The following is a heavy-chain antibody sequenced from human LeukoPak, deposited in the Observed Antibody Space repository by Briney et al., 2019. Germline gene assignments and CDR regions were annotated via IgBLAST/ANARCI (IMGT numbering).Heavy chain of an antibody. Sequence: GGSLRLSCAASGFTFSSYSMNWVRQAPGKGLEWVSSISSSSSYIYYADSVKGRFTISRDNAKNSLYLQMNSLRAEDTAVYYCARDGSGTQFPDWFDPWGQGTLVTVSS. D-gene: IGHD3-10*01. V-gene: IGHV3-21*01. CDR1: GFTFSSYS. CDR2: ISSSSSYI. CDR3: ARDGSGTQFPDWFDP. J-gene: IGHJ5*02.